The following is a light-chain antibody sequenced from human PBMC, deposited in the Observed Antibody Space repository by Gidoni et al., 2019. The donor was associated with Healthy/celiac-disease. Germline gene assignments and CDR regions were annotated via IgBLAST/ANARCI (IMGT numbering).Light chain of an antibody. J-gene: IGKJ3*01. CDR1: QIVSSSY. CDR2: GAS. CDR3: QQYGSSNT. V-gene: IGKV3-20*01. Sequence: ENVLTQTPGTLALSPGERATLPCRASQIVSSSYLAWYQQKPGQAPRLLIYGASSRATGIPDRVSGSGSGTDFTLTIRRLEPKDFAVYYYQQYGSSNTFGPGTKVDIK.